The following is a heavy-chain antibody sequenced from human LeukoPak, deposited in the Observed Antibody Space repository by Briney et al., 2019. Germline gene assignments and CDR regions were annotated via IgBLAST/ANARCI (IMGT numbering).Heavy chain of an antibody. CDR1: GFTFSNFW. J-gene: IGHJ3*02. D-gene: IGHD4-17*01. Sequence: GGSLRLSCVGSGFTFSNFWMNWVRQAPGNGLEWVASIKQDGSEKFYVDSVKGRFTISRDNAKNSLHLQMNSLRVEDTAVYYCARDMIGNYGDYPTAFDIWGQGTMVTVSS. V-gene: IGHV3-7*01. CDR3: ARDMIGNYGDYPTAFDI. CDR2: IKQDGSEK.